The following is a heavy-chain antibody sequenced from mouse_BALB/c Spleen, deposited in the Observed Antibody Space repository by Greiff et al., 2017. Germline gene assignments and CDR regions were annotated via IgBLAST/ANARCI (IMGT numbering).Heavy chain of an antibody. CDR1: GFAFSSYD. J-gene: IGHJ4*01. CDR3: ARPYLYYAMDY. D-gene: IGHD5-5*01. CDR2: ISSGGGST. V-gene: IGHV5-12-1*01. Sequence: EVQGVESGGGLVKPGGSLKLSCAASGFAFSSYDMSWVRQTPEKRLEWVAYISSGGGSTYYPDTVKGRFTISRDNAKNTLYLQMSSLKSEDTAMYYCARPYLYYAMDYWGQGTSVTVSS.